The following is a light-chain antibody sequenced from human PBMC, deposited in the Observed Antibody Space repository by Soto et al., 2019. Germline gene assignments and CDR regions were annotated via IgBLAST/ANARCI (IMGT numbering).Light chain of an antibody. CDR1: SSNIGENP. CDR3: AAWDDSLDGWV. V-gene: IGLV1-44*01. CDR2: SVH. J-gene: IGLJ3*02. Sequence: LTQPPSASGTPGQRVTISCSGSSSNIGENPVNWYQQFPGTAPKLLIYSVHQKPSAVPDRFSGSKSGASASLAISGLQSDDEADYYCAAWDDSLDGWVFGGGTKLTVL.